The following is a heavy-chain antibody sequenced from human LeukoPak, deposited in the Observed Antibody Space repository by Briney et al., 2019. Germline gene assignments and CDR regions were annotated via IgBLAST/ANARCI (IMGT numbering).Heavy chain of an antibody. J-gene: IGHJ6*03. CDR1: GTSIRSGSYY. CDR2: MYIGGRT. Sequence: PSETLSLTCTVTGTSIRSGSYYWNWIRQAAGKGLEWLGRMYIGGRTTYNPSLKSRVTISLDTTENQFSLRLRSVTAADTAVYYCAREGIAVADTYYYYYMDVWGKGTWVTVSS. D-gene: IGHD6-19*01. V-gene: IGHV4-61*02. CDR3: AREGIAVADTYYYYYMDV.